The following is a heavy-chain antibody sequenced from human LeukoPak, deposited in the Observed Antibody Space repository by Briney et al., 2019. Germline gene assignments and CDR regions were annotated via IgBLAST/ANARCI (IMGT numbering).Heavy chain of an antibody. D-gene: IGHD2-21*01. CDR2: IKQDGGDK. V-gene: IGHV3-7*05. CDR1: GVTFSSYW. Sequence: GGSLRLSCAASGVTFSSYWMTWVRQAPGKGLEWVANIKQDGGDKYYVDSVKGRFTISRDNAKNSLYLQMNSLRAEDTAVYYCARSKSILCDYWGQGTLVTVSS. CDR3: ARSKSILCDY. J-gene: IGHJ4*02.